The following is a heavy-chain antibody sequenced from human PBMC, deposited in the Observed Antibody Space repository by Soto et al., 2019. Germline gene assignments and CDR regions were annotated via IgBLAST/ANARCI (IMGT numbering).Heavy chain of an antibody. CDR2: ISAYNGNT. CDR1: GYTFTSYG. CDR3: ARDVGLAVAGTSDY. V-gene: IGHV1-18*01. J-gene: IGHJ4*02. D-gene: IGHD6-19*01. Sequence: ASVKVSCKASGYTFTSYGISWVRQAPGQGLEWMGWISAYNGNTNYAQKLQGRVTMTTDTSTSTAYMELRSLRSDDTAVYCCARDVGLAVAGTSDYWGQGTLVTVSS.